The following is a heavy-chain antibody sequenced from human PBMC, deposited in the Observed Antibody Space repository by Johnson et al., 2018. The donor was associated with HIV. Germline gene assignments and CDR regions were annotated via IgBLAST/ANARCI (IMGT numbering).Heavy chain of an antibody. V-gene: IGHV3-23*04. CDR2: ISGSGGST. J-gene: IGHJ3*02. D-gene: IGHD3-16*01. CDR1: GFTVSSNY. CDR3: ANGGLGFDI. Sequence: VQLVESGGGVVQPGGSLRLSCAASGFTVSSNYMNWVRQAPGKGLEWVSAISGSGGSTYYADSVKGRFTISRDNSKNTLYLQMNSLRAEDTAVYYCANGGLGFDIWGQGTMVTVSS.